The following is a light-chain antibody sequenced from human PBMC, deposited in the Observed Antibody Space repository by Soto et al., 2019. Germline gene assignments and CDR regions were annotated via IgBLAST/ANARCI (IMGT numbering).Light chain of an antibody. J-gene: IGLJ3*02. CDR2: GNN. CDR3: HSYDMRLSGSV. Sequence: QSVLTQPPSVSGAPGQRVTISCTGNNSNIGGGYDVHWYQQLPGTAPKLLIFGNNNRPSGVPDRFSGSKSYASASLAITGLQSEDEADYYCHSYDMRLSGSVFGGGTQLTV. V-gene: IGLV1-40*01. CDR1: NSNIGGGYD.